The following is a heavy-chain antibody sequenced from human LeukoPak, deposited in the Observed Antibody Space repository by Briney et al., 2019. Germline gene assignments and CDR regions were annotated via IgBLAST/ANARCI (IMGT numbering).Heavy chain of an antibody. CDR2: IYYSGST. CDR1: GGSISSYY. V-gene: IGHV4-59*01. J-gene: IGHJ4*02. CDR3: ARDRALGSGKYYFDY. Sequence: PSETLSLTCTVSGGSISSYYWSWIRQPPGKGLEWIGYIYYSGSTNYKPSLKSRVTISVDTSKNQFSLKLSSVTAADTAVYYCARDRALGSGKYYFDYWGQGTLVTVSA. D-gene: IGHD3-16*01.